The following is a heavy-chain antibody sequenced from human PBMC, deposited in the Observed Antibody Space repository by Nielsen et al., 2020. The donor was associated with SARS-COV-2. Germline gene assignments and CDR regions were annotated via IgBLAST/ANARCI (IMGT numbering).Heavy chain of an antibody. Sequence: GESLKISCAASGFTFSNFPMHWVRQTPGKGLESMAIISYDGTNEHYADSVKGRFTVSRDNSKATLYLQMNSLQLEDTAVYYCARETLDHTSSFVDHWGQGTLVSVSS. CDR1: GFTFSNFP. CDR3: ARETLDHTSSFVDH. J-gene: IGHJ5*02. D-gene: IGHD1-26*01. CDR2: ISYDGTNE. V-gene: IGHV3-30-3*01.